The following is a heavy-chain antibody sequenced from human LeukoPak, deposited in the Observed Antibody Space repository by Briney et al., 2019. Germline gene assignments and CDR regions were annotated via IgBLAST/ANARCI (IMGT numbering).Heavy chain of an antibody. Sequence: KLGESLKTSCKGSGYSFTSYWIGWVRQMPGKGLEWMGIIYPGDSDTRYSPSFQGQVTISADKSISTAYLQWSSLKASDTAMYYCARRTAAAGTINFDYWGQGTLVTVSS. CDR2: IYPGDSDT. CDR3: ARRTAAAGTINFDY. D-gene: IGHD6-13*01. CDR1: GYSFTSYW. V-gene: IGHV5-51*01. J-gene: IGHJ4*02.